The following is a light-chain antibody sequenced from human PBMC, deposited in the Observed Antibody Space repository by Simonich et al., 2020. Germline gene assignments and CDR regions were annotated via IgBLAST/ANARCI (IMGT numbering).Light chain of an antibody. V-gene: IGLV2-14*01. CDR2: DVS. Sequence: QSALTQPASVSGSPGQSITISCPGTSSDVGGYNYVSWYQQHPGKAPKLMIYDVSTRPSGVSNRFSGSKSGNTASLTISGLQAEDEADYYCCSYTSSSTWVFGGGTKLTVL. CDR1: SSDVGGYNY. J-gene: IGLJ3*02. CDR3: CSYTSSSTWV.